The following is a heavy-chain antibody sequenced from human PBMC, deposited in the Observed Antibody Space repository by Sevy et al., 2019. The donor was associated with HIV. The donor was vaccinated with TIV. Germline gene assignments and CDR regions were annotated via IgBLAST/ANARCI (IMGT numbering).Heavy chain of an antibody. D-gene: IGHD6-13*01. CDR3: ARGTAAAGTRWFDP. CDR1: GGSFSGYY. Sequence: SETLSLTCAVYGGSFSGYYWSWIRQPPGKGLEWIGEINHSGSTNYNPSLKSRVTISVDTSKNQFSLKLSSVTAADTAVYYCARGTAAAGTRWFDPWGQGTLVTVSS. J-gene: IGHJ5*02. V-gene: IGHV4-34*01. CDR2: INHSGST.